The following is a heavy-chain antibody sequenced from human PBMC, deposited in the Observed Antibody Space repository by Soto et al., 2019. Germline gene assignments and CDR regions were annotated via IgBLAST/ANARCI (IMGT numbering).Heavy chain of an antibody. J-gene: IGHJ6*02. D-gene: IGHD3-22*01. V-gene: IGHV4-59*01. Sequence: SDTLSLTYSVSGGSFSSYYWSWIRQPPGKRLEWIGHIYYSGRTNYTPSLKSRVTISGDTSKNQLSLKLSSVTAADTAVYYCARDYYYDSRGYPGAYYYGMDVWGQGTTVTVSS. CDR2: IYYSGRT. CDR3: ARDYYYDSRGYPGAYYYGMDV. CDR1: GGSFSSYY.